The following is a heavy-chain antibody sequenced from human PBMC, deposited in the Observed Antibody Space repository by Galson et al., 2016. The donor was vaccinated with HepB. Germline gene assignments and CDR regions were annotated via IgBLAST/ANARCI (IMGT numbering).Heavy chain of an antibody. D-gene: IGHD6-19*01. V-gene: IGHV1-18*01. Sequence: SVKVSCKASGYTFTNYGINWVRQAPGQGLEWMGWINTYNDNTNYAQNLQGRVTMTTDTSTSTAYMELRSLSSDDTAVYYCARRKRAGKYFYHHGMDVWGQGTTVTVSS. CDR1: GYTFTNYG. CDR3: ARRKRAGKYFYHHGMDV. CDR2: INTYNDNT. J-gene: IGHJ6*02.